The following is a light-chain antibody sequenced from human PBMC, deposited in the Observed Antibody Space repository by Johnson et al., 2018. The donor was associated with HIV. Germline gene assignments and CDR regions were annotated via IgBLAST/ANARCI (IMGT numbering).Light chain of an antibody. CDR1: SSNIGSNY. CDR3: GTWDTCLNSSDYV. V-gene: IGLV1-51*01. J-gene: IGLJ1*01. CDR2: DNN. Sequence: HSVLTQPPSVSAAPGQNVTISCSGDSSNIGSNYVSWYQQFPGTAPKLLIYDNNKRPSGIPDRISGSKSGPSATLGLTGPHPGAEADYYCGTWDTCLNSSDYVFGTGTKVTVL.